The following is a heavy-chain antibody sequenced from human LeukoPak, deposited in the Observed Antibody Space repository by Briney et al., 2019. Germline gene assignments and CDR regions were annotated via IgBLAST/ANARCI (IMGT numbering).Heavy chain of an antibody. CDR1: GFTFSSYW. V-gene: IGHV3-74*01. Sequence: QPGGSLRLSCAASGFTFSSYWMHWVRQAPGKGLVWVSRINSDGSSTSYADSVKGRFTISRDNAKNTLYLQMNSLRAEDTAVYYCARADRIHDFWTPTYYYGMDVWGQGTTVTVSS. J-gene: IGHJ6*02. CDR2: INSDGSST. D-gene: IGHD3-3*01. CDR3: ARADRIHDFWTPTYYYGMDV.